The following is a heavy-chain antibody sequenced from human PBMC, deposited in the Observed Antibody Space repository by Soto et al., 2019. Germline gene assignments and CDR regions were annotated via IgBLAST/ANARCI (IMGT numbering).Heavy chain of an antibody. Sequence: XXVKVSCKASGCTFSTYTISWVRQAPGQGLEWMGRXIPILXIANYEKKFQXXVTITEDXXKSKDYMEMRSLRSEDTAVYYCALIAPDDAFDIWGQGTMVTVSS. CDR1: GCTFSTYT. CDR3: ALIAPDDAFDI. CDR2: XIPILXIA. J-gene: IGHJ3*02. D-gene: IGHD3-9*01. V-gene: IGHV1-69*02.